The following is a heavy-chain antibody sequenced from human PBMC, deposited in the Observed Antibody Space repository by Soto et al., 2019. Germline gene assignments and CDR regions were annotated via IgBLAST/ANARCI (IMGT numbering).Heavy chain of an antibody. Sequence: QINLIEPGHTLVKPTQTLTLTCTVSGFSLRTSGAAVSWVRQPPGRALEGLALIYWDGDKRYNASLGNRLTITKDTSMKQVVLTLTNVVPADTATCYCAHRATMTIFGLIIDDGIWFDPWGQGTRVIVSS. D-gene: IGHD3-3*01. CDR3: AHRATMTIFGLIIDDGIWFDP. V-gene: IGHV2-5*02. J-gene: IGHJ5*02. CDR1: GFSLRTSGAA. CDR2: IYWDGDK.